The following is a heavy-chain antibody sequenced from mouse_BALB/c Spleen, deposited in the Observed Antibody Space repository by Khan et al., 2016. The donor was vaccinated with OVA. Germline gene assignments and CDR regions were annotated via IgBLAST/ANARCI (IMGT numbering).Heavy chain of an antibody. CDR2: ISYSGNT. CDR1: GYSITSEYT. D-gene: IGHD2-4*01. J-gene: IGHJ3*01. V-gene: IGHV3-2*02. CDR3: ARKDYYDYDPFPY. Sequence: EVQLLETGPGLVKPSQSLSLTCIVTGYSITSEYTWNWIRQFPGNKLEWMGFISYSGNTRYNPSLKSRISITRDTSKNQFFLQLNSVTSEDTATYYCARKDYYDYDPFPYWGQGTLVTVSA.